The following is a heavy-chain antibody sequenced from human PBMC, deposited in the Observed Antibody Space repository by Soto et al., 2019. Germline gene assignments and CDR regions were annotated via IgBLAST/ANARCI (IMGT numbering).Heavy chain of an antibody. Sequence: EVQLVESGGGLVKPGGSLRLSCTASAFTFNTYSMNWVRQAPGKGLEWVSSISSSSRYIYYTDSVKGRFTVSRDNAKNSLYLQMNSMRAEDTAVYYCARDLAAVPGTFASWGQGTLVTVSS. J-gene: IGHJ4*02. CDR1: AFTFNTYS. D-gene: IGHD6-19*01. CDR2: ISSSSRYI. CDR3: ARDLAAVPGTFAS. V-gene: IGHV3-21*06.